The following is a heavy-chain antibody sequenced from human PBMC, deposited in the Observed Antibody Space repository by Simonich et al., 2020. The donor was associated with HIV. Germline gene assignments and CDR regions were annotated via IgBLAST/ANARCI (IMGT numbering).Heavy chain of an antibody. CDR1: GFTFSSYA. D-gene: IGHD3-16*01. CDR3: ASGGSISSVWADDY. J-gene: IGHJ4*02. V-gene: IGHV3-30*07. CDR2: ISYDGSNK. Sequence: QVQLVESGGGVVQPGRSLRLSCAASGFTFSSYAMHWVRQAQGKGREWVAVISYDGSNKYYADSVKGRFTISRDNSKNTRYLQMNSLRAEDTAVYYCASGGSISSVWADDYWGQGTLVTVSS.